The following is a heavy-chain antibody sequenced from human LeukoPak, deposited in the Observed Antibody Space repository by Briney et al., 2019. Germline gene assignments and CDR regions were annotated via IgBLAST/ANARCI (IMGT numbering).Heavy chain of an antibody. Sequence: SETLSLNCSVYGGSLSGFYWSWIRQAPGKGLEWIGEIHHSGRTSHNPSLTSRVTMSVDTSTNQFSLKMSAVTAADTAVYYCARAPGYYYDSSGYCLDYWGQGSMVTVSS. CDR1: GGSLSGFY. CDR2: IHHSGRT. D-gene: IGHD3-22*01. J-gene: IGHJ4*02. CDR3: ARAPGYYYDSSGYCLDY. V-gene: IGHV4-34*01.